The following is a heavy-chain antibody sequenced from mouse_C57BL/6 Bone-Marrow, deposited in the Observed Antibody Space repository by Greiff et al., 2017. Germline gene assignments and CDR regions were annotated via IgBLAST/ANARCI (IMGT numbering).Heavy chain of an antibody. Sequence: QVQLQQPGAELVKPGASVKMSCKASGYTFTSYWITWVQQRPGPGLEWIGAIYPGSGSTNYNAKFKSKATLAVDTSSSTANMQLSSLTSEDSAVYYSARPYYSNYSYFDVWGTGTTGTVSS. D-gene: IGHD2-5*01. CDR1: GYTFTSYW. J-gene: IGHJ1*03. CDR2: IYPGSGST. CDR3: ARPYYSNYSYFDV. V-gene: IGHV1-55*01.